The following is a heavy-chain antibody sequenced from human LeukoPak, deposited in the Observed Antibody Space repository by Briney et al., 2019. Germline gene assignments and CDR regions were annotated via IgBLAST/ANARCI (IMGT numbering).Heavy chain of an antibody. D-gene: IGHD6-6*01. Sequence: GGSLRLSCAASGFTFSSYAMSWVRQAPGKGLEWVSGISARGDTTYSADSVKGRFTISRDNAKNSLYLQMNSLRAEDTAVYYCARAQYSSSSAFDIWGQGTMVTVSS. CDR3: ARAQYSSSSAFDI. J-gene: IGHJ3*02. CDR1: GFTFSSYA. CDR2: ISARGDTT. V-gene: IGHV3-23*01.